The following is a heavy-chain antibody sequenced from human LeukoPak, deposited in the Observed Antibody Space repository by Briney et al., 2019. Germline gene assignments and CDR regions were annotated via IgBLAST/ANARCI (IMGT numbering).Heavy chain of an antibody. V-gene: IGHV4-38-2*02. Sequence: SETLSLTCTVSGYSISSGYYWGWIRQPPGKGLEWIGSIYHSGSTYYNPSLKSRVTMSVDTSKNQFSLKLSSVTAADTAVYYCAREDIFPNWFDPWGQGTLVTVSS. J-gene: IGHJ5*02. CDR3: AREDIFPNWFDP. D-gene: IGHD3-9*01. CDR2: IYHSGST. CDR1: GYSISSGYY.